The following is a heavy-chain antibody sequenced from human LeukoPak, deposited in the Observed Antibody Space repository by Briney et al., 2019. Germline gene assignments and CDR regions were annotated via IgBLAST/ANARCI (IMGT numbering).Heavy chain of an antibody. V-gene: IGHV4-38-2*01. J-gene: IGHJ5*02. CDR3: ARSNDYGDYNWFDP. CDR2: VYHSGST. Sequence: SETLSLTCAVSGYSISSGYYWGWIRQPPGKGLEWIGGVYHSGSTYYNPSLKSRVTISVDTSKNQFSLKLSSVTAADTAVYYCARSNDYGDYNWFDPWGQGTLVTVSS. CDR1: GYSISSGYY. D-gene: IGHD4-17*01.